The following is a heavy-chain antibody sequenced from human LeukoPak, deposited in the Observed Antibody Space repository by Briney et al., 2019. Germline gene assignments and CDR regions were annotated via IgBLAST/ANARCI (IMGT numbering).Heavy chain of an antibody. D-gene: IGHD3-9*01. V-gene: IGHV1-18*01. Sequence: SSVKVSCKASVYTFTSYGISCVRQAPGQAREWMGWMSAYNGNTNYAQKLQSRVTVTTDASTSTAYMELRSLRSDDPAVYYCARAGDRYFDWLLQGPYWFDPWGQGTLVTVSS. CDR3: ARAGDRYFDWLLQGPYWFDP. CDR1: VYTFTSYG. CDR2: MSAYNGNT. J-gene: IGHJ5*02.